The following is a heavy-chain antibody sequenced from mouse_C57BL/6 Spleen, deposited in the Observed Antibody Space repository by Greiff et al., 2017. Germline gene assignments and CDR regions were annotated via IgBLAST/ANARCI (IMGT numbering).Heavy chain of an antibody. CDR2: FNPGSGGT. CDR3: ARCTTVVATDY. V-gene: IGHV1-54*01. J-gene: IGHJ2*01. Sequence: QVQLQQSGAELVRPGTSVKVSCKASGYAFTNYLIEWVKQRPGQGLEWIGVFNPGSGGTNYNEKFKGKATLTADKSSSTAYMQLSSLTSEDSAVYFCARCTTVVATDYWGQGTTLTVSS. CDR1: GYAFTNYL. D-gene: IGHD1-1*01.